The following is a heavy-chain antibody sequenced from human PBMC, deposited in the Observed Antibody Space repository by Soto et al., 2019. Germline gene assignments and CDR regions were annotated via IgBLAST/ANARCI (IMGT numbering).Heavy chain of an antibody. CDR2: IYPGDSDT. D-gene: IGHD3-22*01. CDR3: ARRSSGYYYGSEAFDI. J-gene: IGHJ3*02. CDR1: GYSFTSYW. Sequence: PGESVKISCKGSGYSFTSYWIGWVRQMPGKGLEWMGIIYPGDSDTRYSPSFQGQVTISADKSISTAYLQWSSLKASDTAMYYCARRSSGYYYGSEAFDIWGQGTMVTVSS. V-gene: IGHV5-51*01.